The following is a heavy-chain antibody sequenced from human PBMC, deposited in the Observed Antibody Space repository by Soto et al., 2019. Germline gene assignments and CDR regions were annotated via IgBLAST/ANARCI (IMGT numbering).Heavy chain of an antibody. J-gene: IGHJ3*02. D-gene: IGHD3-10*01. CDR2: IYYIGST. Sequence: SETLSLTCTVSGGSISSGGYYWSWIRQHPRKGLEWIGYIYYIGSTYYNPSLKSRVSISVDTSKNQFSLKLSSVTAADTAVYYCARFYMVRGVMGAFDIWGQGTMVTVSS. CDR1: GGSISSGGYY. CDR3: ARFYMVRGVMGAFDI. V-gene: IGHV4-31*03.